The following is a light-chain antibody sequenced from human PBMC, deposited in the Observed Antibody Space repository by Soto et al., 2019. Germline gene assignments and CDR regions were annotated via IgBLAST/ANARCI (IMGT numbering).Light chain of an antibody. V-gene: IGKV3-20*01. CDR2: GAS. CDR3: KQYGSSPIT. Sequence: EIVLTQSPGTLSLSPGERATLSCRASQSVSSNYLAWYQQKPGQATRLLIYGASSRATGIPHRFSGSGSGTDFTLIISSLEPEEFAVYYCKQYGSSPITFGQGTRLEIK. CDR1: QSVSSNY. J-gene: IGKJ5*01.